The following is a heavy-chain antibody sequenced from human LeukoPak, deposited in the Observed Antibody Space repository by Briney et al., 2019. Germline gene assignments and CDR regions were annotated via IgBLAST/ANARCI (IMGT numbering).Heavy chain of an antibody. V-gene: IGHV7-4-1*02. D-gene: IGHD3-22*01. Sequence: ASVKVSCKASGYTFTSYAMNWVRQAPGQGLEWMGWINTNTGNPTYAQGFTGRFVFSLDTSVSTAYLQISSLKAEDTAVYYCARDFPVGSGYYGGAFDIWGQGTMVTVSS. J-gene: IGHJ3*02. CDR2: INTNTGNP. CDR1: GYTFTSYA. CDR3: ARDFPVGSGYYGGAFDI.